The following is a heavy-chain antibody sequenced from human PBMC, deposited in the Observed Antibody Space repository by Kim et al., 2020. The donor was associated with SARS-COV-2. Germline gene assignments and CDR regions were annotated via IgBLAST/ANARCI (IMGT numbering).Heavy chain of an antibody. V-gene: IGHV1-3*01. Sequence: YSQNFQGRLTITRDTSASASYRELPSLTSEDTAVYYCAREGSGSYNWLDPWGQGTLVTVSS. D-gene: IGHD3-10*01. J-gene: IGHJ5*02. CDR3: AREGSGSYNWLDP.